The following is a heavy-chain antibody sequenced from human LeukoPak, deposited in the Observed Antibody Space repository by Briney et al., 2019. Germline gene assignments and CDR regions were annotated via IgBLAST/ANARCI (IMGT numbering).Heavy chain of an antibody. CDR2: IYHSGST. Sequence: PSETLSLTCAVSGGSISSNNWWSWVRQSPGKGLEWIGEIYHSGSTNYNPSLKGRVTISVDQSKNQFSLKLFSVTAADTAVYYCAREDYTHAFDIWGQGTMVTVSS. D-gene: IGHD4-11*01. CDR3: AREDYTHAFDI. J-gene: IGHJ3*02. CDR1: GGSISSNNW. V-gene: IGHV4-4*02.